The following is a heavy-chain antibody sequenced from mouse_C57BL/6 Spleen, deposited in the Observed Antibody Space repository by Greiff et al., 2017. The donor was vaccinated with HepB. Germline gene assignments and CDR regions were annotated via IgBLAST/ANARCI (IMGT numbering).Heavy chain of an antibody. CDR3: ARGGFAY. J-gene: IGHJ3*01. CDR2: IYPGDGDT. V-gene: IGHV1-82*01. Sequence: VQLQQSGPELVKPGASVKISCKASGFAFSSSWMNWVKQRPGKGLEWIGRIYPGDGDTNYNGKFKGKATLTADKSSSTAYMQLSSLTSEDSAVYFCARGGFAYWGQGTLVTVSA. CDR1: GFAFSSSW.